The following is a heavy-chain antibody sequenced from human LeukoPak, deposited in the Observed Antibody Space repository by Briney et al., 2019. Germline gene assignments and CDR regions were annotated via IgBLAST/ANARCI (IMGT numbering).Heavy chain of an antibody. J-gene: IGHJ4*02. Sequence: QPGGSLRLSCAASGFTFSSYAMSWVRQAPGKGLEWVSAISGSGGSTYYADSVKGRFIISRDNAKNTVYLQMNSLRAEDTAVYYCARTSLLAASASFDYWGQGTLVTVSS. CDR2: ISGSGGST. D-gene: IGHD6-13*01. CDR1: GFTFSSYA. CDR3: ARTSLLAASASFDY. V-gene: IGHV3-23*01.